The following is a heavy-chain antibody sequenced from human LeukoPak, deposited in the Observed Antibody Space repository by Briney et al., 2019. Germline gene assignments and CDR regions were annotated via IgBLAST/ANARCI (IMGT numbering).Heavy chain of an antibody. CDR3: TTGGDVMVAGTRAFDN. CDR2: FKSKIDGGAI. Sequence: PGGSLRLSCAASGFTFSVTWMNWVRQAPGKGLEWVGRFKSKIDGGAIDYAAPVQGRFTISRDDLQATLYLQMNSLKTEDTAVYYCTTGGDVMVAGTRAFDNWGQGTMVTVSS. CDR1: GFTFSVTW. V-gene: IGHV3-15*07. J-gene: IGHJ3*02. D-gene: IGHD1-7*01.